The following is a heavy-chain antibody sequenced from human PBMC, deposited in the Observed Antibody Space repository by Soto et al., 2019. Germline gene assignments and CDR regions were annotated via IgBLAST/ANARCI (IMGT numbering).Heavy chain of an antibody. CDR3: VRQGDYGIVT. Sequence: LGESLKISCKVSGDLFTASWIGWVRQMPGKGLECMGIIYPGDSDTRYSPSFQGQVTMSVDRSIATAYLQWSSLRASDTAIYYCVRQGDYGIVTWGRGTQVTVSS. V-gene: IGHV5-51*01. CDR2: IYPGDSDT. CDR1: GDLFTASW. J-gene: IGHJ2*01. D-gene: IGHD4-17*01.